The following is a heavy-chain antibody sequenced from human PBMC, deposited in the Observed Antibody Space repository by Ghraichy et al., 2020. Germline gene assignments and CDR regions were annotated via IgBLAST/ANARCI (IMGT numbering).Heavy chain of an antibody. V-gene: IGHV3-15*01. Sequence: GGSLRLSCAASGFSFRNAWMSWVRQAPGKGLEWVGRIKRKSDGGTIDYAAPVQGRFTISRDDSKNTLYLQMNSLKTEDTAVYYCTTEEGYRVDFWSGYRYYFDHWGQGTLVTVSP. CDR1: GFSFRNAW. J-gene: IGHJ4*02. D-gene: IGHD3-3*01. CDR3: TTEEGYRVDFWSGYRYYFDH. CDR2: IKRKSDGGTI.